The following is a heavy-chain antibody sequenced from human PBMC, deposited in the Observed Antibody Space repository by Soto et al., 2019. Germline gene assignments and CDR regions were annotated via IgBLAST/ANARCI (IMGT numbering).Heavy chain of an antibody. CDR2: IDYSGGGT. J-gene: IGHJ3*02. Sequence: EVQLLESGGGLVQPGGSLRLSCAASGFTFNNYAMSWVRQAPGKGLEWVSGIDYSGGGTYYADSVKGQFTISRDNSKSTLYLQMNSLRPEDTAVYYCAKDIRGVNDALEIWGQGTMVTVSS. D-gene: IGHD3-10*01. CDR3: AKDIRGVNDALEI. V-gene: IGHV3-23*01. CDR1: GFTFNNYA.